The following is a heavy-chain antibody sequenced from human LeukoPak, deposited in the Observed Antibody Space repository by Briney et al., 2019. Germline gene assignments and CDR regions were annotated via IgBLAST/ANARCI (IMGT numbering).Heavy chain of an antibody. CDR1: GFTFSSYG. CDR2: ISGSGGST. D-gene: IGHD6-6*01. V-gene: IGHV3-23*01. J-gene: IGHJ4*02. CDR3: AKDRVPLAARPLHFDY. Sequence: GGSLRLSCAASGFTFSSYGMSWVRQAPGKGLEWVSAISGSGGSTYYADSVKGRFTISRDNSKNTLYLQMNSLRAEDTAVYYCAKDRVPLAARPLHFDYWGQGTLVTVSS.